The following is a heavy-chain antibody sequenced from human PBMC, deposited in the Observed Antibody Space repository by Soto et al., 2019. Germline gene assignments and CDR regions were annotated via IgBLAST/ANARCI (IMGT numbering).Heavy chain of an antibody. Sequence: QVQLQESGPGLVKPSQTLSLTCTVSGGSISSVGYYWSWIRQHPGKGLEWIGYIYYSGSTYYNPSLTSRDTISVDTSKNQFSLKLSSVTAADTAVYYCAREGYYYDSSCYSQVFGFWFDPWGQGTLVTVSS. CDR3: AREGYYYDSSCYSQVFGFWFDP. V-gene: IGHV4-31*03. J-gene: IGHJ5*02. D-gene: IGHD3-22*01. CDR2: IYYSGST. CDR1: GGSISSVGYY.